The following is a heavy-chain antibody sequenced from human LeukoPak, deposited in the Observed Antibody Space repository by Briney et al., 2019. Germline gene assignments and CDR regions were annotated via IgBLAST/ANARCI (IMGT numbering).Heavy chain of an antibody. Sequence: GGSLRLSCAASGSTFSSYEMNWVRQAPGEGLEWVSYISSSGSTIYYADSVKGRFTISRDNAKTSLYLQMNSLRAEDTAVYYCAELGITMIGGVWGKGTTVTISS. D-gene: IGHD3-10*02. CDR1: GSTFSSYE. CDR3: AELGITMIGGV. CDR2: ISSSGSTI. J-gene: IGHJ6*04. V-gene: IGHV3-48*03.